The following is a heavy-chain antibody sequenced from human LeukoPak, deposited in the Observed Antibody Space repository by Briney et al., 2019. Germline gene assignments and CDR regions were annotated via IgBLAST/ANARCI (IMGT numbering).Heavy chain of an antibody. D-gene: IGHD6-13*01. V-gene: IGHV1-69*13. CDR3: ARDPGIAAAWSFDY. Sequence: SVKVSCKASGGTFSSYAISWVRQAPGQGLEWMGGIIPIFGTANYAQKFQGRVTITADESTSTAYMELRSLRSDDTAVYYCARDPGIAAAWSFDYWGQGTLVTVSS. CDR1: GGTFSSYA. CDR2: IIPIFGTA. J-gene: IGHJ4*02.